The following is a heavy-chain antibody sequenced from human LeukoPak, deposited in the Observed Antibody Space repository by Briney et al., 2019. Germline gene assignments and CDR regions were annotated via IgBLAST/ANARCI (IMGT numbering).Heavy chain of an antibody. CDR2: VHRDGRT. D-gene: IGHD6-25*01. Sequence: SETLSLTCGVSGGSVSSTNWWTWIRQPPGKGLEWIGEVHRDGRTNFNPSLKSRLTMSVDLSENHVSLKLTSVTSAGTAVYCCAREGGFYRPLDYSGQGTLVTVSS. J-gene: IGHJ4*02. CDR3: AREGGFYRPLDY. CDR1: GGSVSSTNW. V-gene: IGHV4-4*01.